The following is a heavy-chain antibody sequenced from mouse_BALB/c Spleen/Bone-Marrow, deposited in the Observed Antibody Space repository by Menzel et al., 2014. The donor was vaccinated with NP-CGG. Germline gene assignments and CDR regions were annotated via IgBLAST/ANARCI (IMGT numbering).Heavy chain of an antibody. Sequence: VHLGESGPELMKPGASVKISCKATGYTFSSYWIEWVKQRPGHGLEWIGEILPGSGNTHYNEKFKGKATFTADTSSNTAYMQLSSLTSEDSAVYYCTRQGFACGGQGNLVTVSA. V-gene: IGHV1-9*01. J-gene: IGHJ3*01. CDR1: GYTFSSYW. CDR2: ILPGSGNT. CDR3: TRQGFAC.